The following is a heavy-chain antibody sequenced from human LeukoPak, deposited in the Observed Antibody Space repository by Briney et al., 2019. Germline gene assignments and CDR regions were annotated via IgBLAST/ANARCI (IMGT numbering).Heavy chain of an antibody. V-gene: IGHV3-23*01. CDR1: AFTFSSYA. CDR2: ISGSGSST. Sequence: GGSLRLSCAASAFTFSSYAMSWVRQAPGKGLEWVSTISGSGSSTYYADSVKGRFTISRDNSKNTLYLQMNSLRAEDTAVYYCAKGYSSIWYAEYWGQGSLVTVSS. J-gene: IGHJ4*02. CDR3: AKGYSSIWYAEY. D-gene: IGHD6-13*01.